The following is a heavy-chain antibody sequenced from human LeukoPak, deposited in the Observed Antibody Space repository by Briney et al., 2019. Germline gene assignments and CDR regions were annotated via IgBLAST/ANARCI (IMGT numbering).Heavy chain of an antibody. V-gene: IGHV1-46*01. J-gene: IGHJ2*01. CDR1: GYTFTSYY. CDR2: INPSGGST. Sequence: ASVKVSCKASGYTFTSYYMHWVRQAPGQGLEWMGIINPSGGSTSYAQKFQGRVTMTRDMSTSTVYMELSSLRSEDTAVYYCARDPSGVVVPAGHWYFDLWGRGTLVTVSS. CDR3: ARDPSGVVVPAGHWYFDL. D-gene: IGHD2-2*01.